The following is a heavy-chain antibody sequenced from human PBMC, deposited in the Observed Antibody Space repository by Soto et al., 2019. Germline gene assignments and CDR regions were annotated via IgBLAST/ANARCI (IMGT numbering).Heavy chain of an antibody. CDR1: GLTFTSYS. Sequence: DVQLVESGGGLVQPGGSLRLSCAASGLTFTSYSMNWVRQAPGKGLEWVSFISSSSSTIYYADSVKGRFTISRDNAKNSLYLQMNSLRDEDTAVYYCARDRGYTYGFDFWGQGALVTVSS. D-gene: IGHD5-18*01. CDR2: ISSSSSTI. J-gene: IGHJ4*02. V-gene: IGHV3-48*02. CDR3: ARDRGYTYGFDF.